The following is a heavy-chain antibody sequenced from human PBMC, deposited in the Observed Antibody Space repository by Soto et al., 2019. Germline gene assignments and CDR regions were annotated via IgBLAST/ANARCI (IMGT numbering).Heavy chain of an antibody. CDR1: GDSISSSGYY. CDR2: INYSGRT. J-gene: IGHJ4*02. V-gene: IGHV4-39*01. Sequence: TSETLSLTCSVSGDSISSSGYYWGWIRQPPGKGLEWIGSINYSGRTYYNQSLKSRVTISIDTSKNQFSLKVSSVAAADTAVYYCARGGTPIDYWGQGTLVTV. CDR3: ARGGTPIDY. D-gene: IGHD3-16*01.